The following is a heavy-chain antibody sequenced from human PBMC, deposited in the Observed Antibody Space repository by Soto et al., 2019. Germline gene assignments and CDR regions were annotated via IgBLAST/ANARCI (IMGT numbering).Heavy chain of an antibody. D-gene: IGHD6-13*01. V-gene: IGHV4-59*01. Sequence: SETLSLTCTVSGGSISSYYWSWIRQPPGKGLEWIGYIYYSGSTNYNPSLKSRVTISVDTSKNQFSLKLSSVTAADTAVYYCARFIAAHWFDPWCQGTLVTVSS. J-gene: IGHJ5*02. CDR3: ARFIAAHWFDP. CDR1: GGSISSYY. CDR2: IYYSGST.